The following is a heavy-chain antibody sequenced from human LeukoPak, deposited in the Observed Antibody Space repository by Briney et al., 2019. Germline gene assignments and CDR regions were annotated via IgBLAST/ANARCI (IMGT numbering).Heavy chain of an antibody. CDR2: IGPTGSDR. D-gene: IGHD1-14*01. CDR3: ATETNGRHYDY. V-gene: IGHV3-21*06. Sequence: GGSLRLSCTASGLTFSTSGFNWVRQAPGKGLEWVASIGPTGSDRYHADSIKGRFTISRDNANTFLYLQMNSLRADDTAVYYCATETNGRHYDYWGQGTLLTVSS. J-gene: IGHJ4*02. CDR1: GLTFSTSG.